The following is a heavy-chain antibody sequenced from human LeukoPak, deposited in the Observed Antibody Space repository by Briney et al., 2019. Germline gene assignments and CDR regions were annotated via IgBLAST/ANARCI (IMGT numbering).Heavy chain of an antibody. V-gene: IGHV1-18*01. CDR1: GYTFTSYG. CDR3: ARDAPYGSGSYYPQSYYYYYMDV. D-gene: IGHD3-10*01. J-gene: IGHJ6*03. Sequence: ASVKVSCKASGYTFTSYGISWVRQAPGQGLEWMGWISAYNGNTNYAQKLQGRVTMTTDTSTSTAYMELRSLRSDDTAVYYCARDAPYGSGSYYPQSYYYYYMDVWGKGTTVTISS. CDR2: ISAYNGNT.